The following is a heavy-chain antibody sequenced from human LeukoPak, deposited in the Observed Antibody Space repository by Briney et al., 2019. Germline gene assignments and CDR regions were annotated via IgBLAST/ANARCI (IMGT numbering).Heavy chain of an antibody. J-gene: IGHJ3*02. D-gene: IGHD3-10*01. CDR3: ARDLFTMVRGVIHDAFDI. V-gene: IGHV1-2*02. CDR1: GYTFTGYY. CDR2: INPNSGGT. Sequence: ASVKVSCKASGYTFTGYYMHWVRQAPGQGLEWMGWINPNSGGTNYAQKFQGRVTMTRDTSIGTAYMELSRLRSDDTAVYYCARDLFTMVRGVIHDAFDIWGQGTMVTVSS.